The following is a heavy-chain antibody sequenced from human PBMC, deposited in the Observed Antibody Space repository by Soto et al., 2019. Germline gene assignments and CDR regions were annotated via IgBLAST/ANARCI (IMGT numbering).Heavy chain of an antibody. V-gene: IGHV4-4*02. CDR3: ASAGSRIKSFDP. CDR2: ISHVGTT. D-gene: IGHD1-20*01. CDR1: AGSISSDNW. Sequence: QVQLQESGPGLVKPSGTLSLNCDVSAGSISSDNWWSWVRQLPGKGLEWIGEISHVGTTHYSPSLKIRVTISLDKSKNRFSLQMGSVTAADTAVYYCASAGSRIKSFDPWGQGTLVTVSS. J-gene: IGHJ5*02.